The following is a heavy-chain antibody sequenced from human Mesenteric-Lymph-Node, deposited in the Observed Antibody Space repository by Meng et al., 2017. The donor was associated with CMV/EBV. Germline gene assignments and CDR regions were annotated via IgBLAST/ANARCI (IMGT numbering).Heavy chain of an antibody. CDR1: GGSGTSGSYY. Sequence: SETLSLTCTVPGGSGTSGSYYWTWIRQPPGKGLEWIGYIYNSGGTNYNPSLRSRVTISVDRSRDQLSLRLNSVTAADTAVYYCATGTIFFFSWGQGKLVTVSS. J-gene: IGHJ5*02. CDR2: IYNSGGT. D-gene: IGHD3-3*01. V-gene: IGHV4-61*01. CDR3: ATGTIFFFS.